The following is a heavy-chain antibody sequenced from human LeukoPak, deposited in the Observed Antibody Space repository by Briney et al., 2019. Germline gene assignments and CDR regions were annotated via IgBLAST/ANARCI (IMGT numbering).Heavy chain of an antibody. CDR1: GFTFSHYG. J-gene: IGHJ6*03. CDR2: ISGSGYNI. CDR3: AKYYGGDPDYYYYMDV. D-gene: IGHD4-23*01. Sequence: GGTLRLSCAASGFTFSHYGMSWVRQAPGKGLEWVSDISGSGYNIYYADSVRGRFTISRDNAKNTLYLQMNSLRAEDTAVYYCAKYYGGDPDYYYYMDVWGKGTTVTISS. V-gene: IGHV3-23*01.